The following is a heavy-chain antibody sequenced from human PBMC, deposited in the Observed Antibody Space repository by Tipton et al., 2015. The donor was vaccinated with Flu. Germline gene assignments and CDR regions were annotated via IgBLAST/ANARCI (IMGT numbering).Heavy chain of an antibody. CDR1: GGSISSYY. V-gene: IGHV4-4*07. Sequence: LRLSCTVSGGSISSYYWSWIRQPAGKGLEWIGRIYTSGSTNYNPSLKSRVTMSVDTSKNQFSLKLSSVTAADTAVYYCARDGDRITMIVGGAFDIWGQGTMVTVSS. J-gene: IGHJ3*02. D-gene: IGHD3-22*01. CDR3: ARDGDRITMIVGGAFDI. CDR2: IYTSGST.